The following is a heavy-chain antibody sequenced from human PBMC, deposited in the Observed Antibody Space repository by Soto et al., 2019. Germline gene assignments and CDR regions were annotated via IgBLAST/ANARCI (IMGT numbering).Heavy chain of an antibody. CDR3: ARVEYSYHYFDY. Sequence: ASVKVSCKASGYTFTSYGISCVRQAPGQGLEWMGWISAYNGNTNYAQKLQGRVTMTTDTSTSTAYMELRSLRSDDTAVYYCARVEYSYHYFDYWGQGTLVTVSS. J-gene: IGHJ4*02. D-gene: IGHD5-18*01. CDR2: ISAYNGNT. CDR1: GYTFTSYG. V-gene: IGHV1-18*01.